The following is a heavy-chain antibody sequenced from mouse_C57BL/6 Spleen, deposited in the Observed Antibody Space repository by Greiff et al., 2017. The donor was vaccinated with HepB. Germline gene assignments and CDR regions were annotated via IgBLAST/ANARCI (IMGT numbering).Heavy chain of an antibody. CDR1: GFNIKDYY. CDR2: IDPEDGET. J-gene: IGHJ4*01. V-gene: IGHV14-2*01. Sequence: VQLKESGAELVKPGASVKLSCTASGFNIKDYYMHWVKQRTEQGLEWIGRIDPEDGETKYAPKFQGKATITADTASNTAYLQLSSLTSEDTAVYYCARRDSSGYEYAMDYWGQGTSVTVSS. D-gene: IGHD3-2*02. CDR3: ARRDSSGYEYAMDY.